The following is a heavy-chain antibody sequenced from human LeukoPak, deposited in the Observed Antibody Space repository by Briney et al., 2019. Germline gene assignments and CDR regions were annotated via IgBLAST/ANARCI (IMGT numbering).Heavy chain of an antibody. D-gene: IGHD3-3*01. V-gene: IGHV1-46*01. CDR1: GYTFTSYY. Sequence: GASVKVSCKASGYTFTSYYMHWVRQAPGQGLEWMGIINPSGGSTSYAQKFQGRVTMTRDMSTSTIYMELSSLRAEDTAVYYCASEGPPDFWSGPIALPRDYWGQGTLVTVSS. CDR3: ASEGPPDFWSGPIALPRDY. J-gene: IGHJ4*02. CDR2: INPSGGST.